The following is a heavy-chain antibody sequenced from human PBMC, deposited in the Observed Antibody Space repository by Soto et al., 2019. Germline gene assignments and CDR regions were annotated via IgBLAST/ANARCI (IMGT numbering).Heavy chain of an antibody. CDR2: IYYSGST. J-gene: IGHJ5*02. CDR1: VGSISIGDYY. V-gene: IGHV4-30-4*01. CDR3: VREAGHNWFDP. Sequence: PSEARCLSCTVSVGSISIGDYYWSWIRQPPGKGLEWIGYIYYSGSTLYNPSLKNRVTISLDTSKIQFSLKLSSVTAADTAVYYCVREAGHNWFDPWGQGTMVTVSS.